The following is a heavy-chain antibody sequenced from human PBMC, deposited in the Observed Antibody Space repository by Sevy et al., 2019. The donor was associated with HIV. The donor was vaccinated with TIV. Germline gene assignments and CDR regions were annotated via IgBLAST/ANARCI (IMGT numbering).Heavy chain of an antibody. Sequence: GGSLRLSCAASGFTFSSYSMNWVRQAPGKGLEWVSYISSSSTIYYADSVKGQFTISRDNAKNSLYLQMNSLRDEDTAVYYCAREGSYGYQNAFDIWGQGTMVTVSS. D-gene: IGHD5-18*01. CDR2: ISSSSTI. V-gene: IGHV3-48*02. CDR3: AREGSYGYQNAFDI. CDR1: GFTFSSYS. J-gene: IGHJ3*02.